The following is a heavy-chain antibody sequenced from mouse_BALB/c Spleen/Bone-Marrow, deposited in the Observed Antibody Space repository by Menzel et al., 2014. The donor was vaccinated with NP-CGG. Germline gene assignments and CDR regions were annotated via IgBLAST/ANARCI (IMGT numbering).Heavy chain of an antibody. CDR3: ARSGSSSGYFDY. CDR2: ISSGSSTI. V-gene: IGHV5-17*02. CDR1: GFTFSSFA. Sequence: EVQLQQSGGGLVQPGGSRKLSCAASGFTFSSFAMHWVRQAPEKGLEWVAYISSGSSTIYYADTVMGRFTITRDNPKTTMFLQMTSLRSEDTAMYYCARSGSSSGYFDYWGQGTTLTVSS. D-gene: IGHD1-1*01. J-gene: IGHJ2*01.